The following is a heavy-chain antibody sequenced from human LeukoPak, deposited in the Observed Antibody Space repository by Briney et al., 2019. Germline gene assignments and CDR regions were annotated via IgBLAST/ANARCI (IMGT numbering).Heavy chain of an antibody. Sequence: PSETLSLTCTVSGVPINGYYWSWIRQPPGKGLEGIGYIYYSGSTNYDPSLKSRVTISVDTPKSQFSLKLNPVTAADTAVYFCARHHHYSSGFDYWGQGTLVTVSS. CDR1: GVPINGYY. J-gene: IGHJ4*02. CDR2: IYYSGST. D-gene: IGHD6-19*01. CDR3: ARHHHYSSGFDY. V-gene: IGHV4-59*01.